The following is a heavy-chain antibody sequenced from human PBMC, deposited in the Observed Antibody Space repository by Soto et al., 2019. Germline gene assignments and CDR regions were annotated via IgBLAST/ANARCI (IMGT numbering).Heavy chain of an antibody. Sequence: SETLSLTCTVSGGSTSSGGFYWSWIRQHPGKGLEWIGYIYYSGISYYNPSLKSRVSISLDTSRNQFSMTLNSVTAADTAVYYCARNGYTYGMDVWGQGAAVTVSS. V-gene: IGHV4-31*03. CDR3: ARNGYTYGMDV. J-gene: IGHJ6*02. CDR2: IYYSGIS. D-gene: IGHD5-18*01. CDR1: GGSTSSGGFY.